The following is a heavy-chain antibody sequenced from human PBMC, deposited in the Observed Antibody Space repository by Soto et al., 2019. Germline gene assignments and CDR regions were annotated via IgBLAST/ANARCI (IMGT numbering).Heavy chain of an antibody. J-gene: IGHJ4*02. CDR3: ARLRPPLVAAGLGWYYFAY. Sequence: SETLSLTCTVSGGSISSSSYYWGWIRQPPGKGLEWIGSIYYSGSTYYNPSLKSRVTISVDTSKNQFSLKLSSVTAADTAVYYCARLRPPLVAAGLGWYYFAYWGQGTLVTVSS. CDR2: IYYSGST. CDR1: GGSISSSSYY. V-gene: IGHV4-39*01. D-gene: IGHD6-13*01.